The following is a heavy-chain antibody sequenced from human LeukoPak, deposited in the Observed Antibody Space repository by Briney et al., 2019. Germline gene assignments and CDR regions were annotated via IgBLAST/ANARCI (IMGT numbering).Heavy chain of an antibody. Sequence: SETLSLTCTVSGGSISSSSYYWGWIRQPPGKGLEWIGNIYYSGSTYYNPSLKSRVTISVDTPKSQFSLKLSSVTAADTAVYYCARNVDTAISDAFDIWGQGTMVTVSS. CDR1: GGSISSSSYY. J-gene: IGHJ3*02. CDR3: ARNVDTAISDAFDI. V-gene: IGHV4-39*01. CDR2: IYYSGST. D-gene: IGHD5-18*01.